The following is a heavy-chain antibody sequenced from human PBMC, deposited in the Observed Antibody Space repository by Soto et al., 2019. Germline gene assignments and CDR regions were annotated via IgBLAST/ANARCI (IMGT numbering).Heavy chain of an antibody. CDR2: INHSGST. CDR1: GGSFSGYY. CDR3: ARTMFDP. V-gene: IGHV4-34*01. Sequence: QVQLQQWGAGLLKPSETLSLTCAVYGGSFSGYYWSWIRQPPGKGLEWIGEINHSGSTNYNPSLKLRVTKSVDTSRTQFSLKLSSVSAADTAVYYCARTMFDPWGQGTLVSGSS. J-gene: IGHJ5*02.